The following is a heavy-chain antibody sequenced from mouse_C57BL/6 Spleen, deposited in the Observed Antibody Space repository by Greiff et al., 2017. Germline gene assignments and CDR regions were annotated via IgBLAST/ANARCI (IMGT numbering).Heavy chain of an antibody. D-gene: IGHD4-1*01. J-gene: IGHJ1*03. Sequence: QVQLQQPGTELVKPGASVKLSCKSSGYTFTSSWMPWVKQRPGQGLEWIGNINPSNGGTNYNENFKSKATLTVDKSSSTAYMQLSSLTSEDSAVYYCARELGRRWYFDVWGTGTTVTVSS. CDR1: GYTFTSSW. CDR3: ARELGRRWYFDV. CDR2: INPSNGGT. V-gene: IGHV1-53*01.